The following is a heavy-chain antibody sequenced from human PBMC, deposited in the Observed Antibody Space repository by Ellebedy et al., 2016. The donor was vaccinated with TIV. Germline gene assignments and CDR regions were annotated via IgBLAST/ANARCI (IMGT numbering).Heavy chain of an antibody. Sequence: GESLKISCAASGFNFGGHAMKWVRQAPGKGLEWVSSIGSSAYTTHYADSVKGRFTISRDNSRNTLYLQMNSLRGEDTAVNFCAKDVRYTTGWGGALDIWGQGEMVTVSS. J-gene: IGHJ3*02. CDR1: GFNFGGHA. D-gene: IGHD2-8*02. V-gene: IGHV3-23*01. CDR3: AKDVRYTTGWGGALDI. CDR2: IGSSAYTT.